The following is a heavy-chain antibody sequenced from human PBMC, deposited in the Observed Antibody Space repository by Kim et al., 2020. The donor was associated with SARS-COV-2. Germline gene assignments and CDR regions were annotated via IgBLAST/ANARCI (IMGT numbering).Heavy chain of an antibody. V-gene: IGHV1-3*01. Sequence: ASVKVSCKASGYTFTSYAMHWVRQAPGQRLEWMGWINAGNGNTKYSQKFQGRVTITRDTSASTAYMELSSLRSEDTAVYYCARVGYCSGGSCHPGAFDIWGQGTMVTVSS. D-gene: IGHD2-15*01. CDR1: GYTFTSYA. J-gene: IGHJ3*02. CDR2: INAGNGNT. CDR3: ARVGYCSGGSCHPGAFDI.